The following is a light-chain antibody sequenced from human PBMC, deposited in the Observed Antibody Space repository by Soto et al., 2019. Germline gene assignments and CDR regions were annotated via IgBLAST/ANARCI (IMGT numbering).Light chain of an antibody. V-gene: IGKV3D-15*01. J-gene: IGKJ5*01. CDR2: GAS. Sequence: ETVMPQSPATLSVSAGERATLSCRTSQSVSSKLAWYQQKPGQAPRLLIYGASTRATGIPARFSGSGSGTEFTLTISSLQSEDLAVYYCQQYNNWPPITFGQGTRLEIK. CDR1: QSVSSK. CDR3: QQYNNWPPIT.